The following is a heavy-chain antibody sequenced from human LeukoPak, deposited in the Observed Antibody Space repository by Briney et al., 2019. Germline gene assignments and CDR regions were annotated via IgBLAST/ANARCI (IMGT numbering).Heavy chain of an antibody. Sequence: ASVKVSCKASGGTFSSYAISWVRQAPGQGLEWMGWINPNSGGTNYAQKFQGRVTMTRDTSISTAYMELSRLRSDDTAVYYCARSTRYNWNDDYWGQGTLVTVSS. CDR3: ARSTRYNWNDDY. CDR2: INPNSGGT. D-gene: IGHD1-1*01. V-gene: IGHV1-2*02. CDR1: GGTFSSYA. J-gene: IGHJ4*02.